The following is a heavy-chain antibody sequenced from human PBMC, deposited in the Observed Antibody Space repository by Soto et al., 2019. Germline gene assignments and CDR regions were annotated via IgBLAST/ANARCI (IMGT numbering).Heavy chain of an antibody. D-gene: IGHD6-13*01. CDR3: AGIAAAGMDYGMDV. Sequence: GGSLRLSCAASGFTFSSYGMHRVRQAPGKGLEWVAVIWYDGSNKYYADSVKGRFTISRDNSKNTLYLQMNSLRAEDTAVYYCAGIAAAGMDYGMDVWGQGTTVTVSS. CDR1: GFTFSSYG. CDR2: IWYDGSNK. V-gene: IGHV3-33*01. J-gene: IGHJ6*02.